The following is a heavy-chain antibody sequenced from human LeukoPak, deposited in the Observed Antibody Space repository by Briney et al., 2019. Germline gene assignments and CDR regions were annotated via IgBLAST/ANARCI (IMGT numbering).Heavy chain of an antibody. Sequence: GGSLRLSCAASGFTFSSYAMHWVRQAPGKGREWVAVISYDGSNKYYADSVKGRFTLSRDNSKNTLYLHMNSLRAEDTAVYYCATYYYDSSGSDYWGQGTLVTVSS. J-gene: IGHJ4*02. CDR3: ATYYYDSSGSDY. CDR1: GFTFSSYA. CDR2: ISYDGSNK. D-gene: IGHD3-22*01. V-gene: IGHV3-30*04.